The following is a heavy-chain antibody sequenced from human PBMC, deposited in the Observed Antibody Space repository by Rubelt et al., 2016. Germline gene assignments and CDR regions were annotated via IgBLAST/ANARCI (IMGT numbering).Heavy chain of an antibody. J-gene: IGHJ6*02. V-gene: IGHV1-69*01. D-gene: IGHD3-10*01. CDR1: GGTLSSYA. CDR2: IIPIFVPA. CDR3: ARDLGVRNYYYYYGMDV. Sequence: QVQLVQSGAEVKKPGSSVKVSCKASGGTLSSYAISGVRQAPGQGLEWMEGIIPIFVPANYAQKFQGRVTITADESTSTAYMELSSLRSEDTAVYYCARDLGVRNYYYYYGMDVWGQGTTVTVSS.